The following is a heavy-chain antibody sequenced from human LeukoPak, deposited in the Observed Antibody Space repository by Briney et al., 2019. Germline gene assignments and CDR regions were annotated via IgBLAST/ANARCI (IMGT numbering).Heavy chain of an antibody. CDR1: GFTFSDYY. CDR3: ARDSLVNYYDSRKAIFDY. CDR2: ISSSGSTI. D-gene: IGHD3-22*01. Sequence: GGSLRLSCAASGFTFSDYYMSWIRQAPGKGLEWVSYISSSGSTIYYADSVKGRFTISRDNAKNSLYLQMNSLRAEDTAVYYCARDSLVNYYDSRKAIFDYWGQGTLVTVSS. J-gene: IGHJ4*02. V-gene: IGHV3-11*04.